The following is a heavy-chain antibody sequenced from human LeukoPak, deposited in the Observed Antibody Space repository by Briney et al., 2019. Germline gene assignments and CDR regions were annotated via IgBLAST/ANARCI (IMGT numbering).Heavy chain of an antibody. D-gene: IGHD6-13*01. CDR3: ARGEVFSSWYFDY. CDR1: GGSISSGDYY. V-gene: IGHV4-30-4*01. Sequence: PSQTLSLTCTVSGGSISSGDYYWSWIRQPPGKGLEWIGYIYYSGSTYYNPSLKSRVTISVDTSKNQFSLKLSSVTAADTAVYYCARGEVFSSWYFDYWGQGTLVTVSS. J-gene: IGHJ4*02. CDR2: IYYSGST.